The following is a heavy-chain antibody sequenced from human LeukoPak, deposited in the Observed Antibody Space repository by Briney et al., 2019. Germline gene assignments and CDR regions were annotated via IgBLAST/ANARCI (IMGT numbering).Heavy chain of an antibody. CDR2: INHSGST. V-gene: IGHV4-34*01. Sequence: SETLSLTCTVSGGSISGYYWSWIRQPPGKGLEWIGEINHSGSTNYNPSLKSRVTISVDTSKNQFSLRLSSVTAADTAVYYCARVLEGSSGQHWYFDLWGRGTLVTVSS. D-gene: IGHD6-19*01. CDR1: GGSISGYY. CDR3: ARVLEGSSGQHWYFDL. J-gene: IGHJ2*01.